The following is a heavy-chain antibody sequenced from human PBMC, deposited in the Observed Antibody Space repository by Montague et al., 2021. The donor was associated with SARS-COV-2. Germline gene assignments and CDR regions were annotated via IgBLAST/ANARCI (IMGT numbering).Heavy chain of an antibody. J-gene: IGHJ4*02. V-gene: IGHV4-39*01. CDR3: ARPPGAPYDILTGTYRPVDDY. Sequence: SETLSLTCTVSGGSISSSSYYWGWIRQPPGKGLEWIGSIYYSGSTYYNPSLKSRVTISVDTSKNQFSLKLSSVTAADTAVYYCARPPGAPYDILTGTYRPVDDYWGQGTLVPVSS. D-gene: IGHD3-9*01. CDR1: GGSISSSSYY. CDR2: IYYSGST.